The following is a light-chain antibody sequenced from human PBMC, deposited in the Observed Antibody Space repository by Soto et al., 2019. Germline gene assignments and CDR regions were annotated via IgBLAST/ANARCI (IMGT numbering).Light chain of an antibody. CDR3: AAWDDSLSGWV. J-gene: IGLJ3*02. CDR1: SSNIGSNY. CDR2: SIN. V-gene: IGLV1-47*02. Sequence: QAVVTQPPSASGTPGQRVTISCSGSSSNIGSNYVYWYQQLPGTAPKLLIYSINQRPSGVPDRFSGSKSGTSASLAISGLRSEDEADYYCAAWDDSLSGWVFGGGTKLTVL.